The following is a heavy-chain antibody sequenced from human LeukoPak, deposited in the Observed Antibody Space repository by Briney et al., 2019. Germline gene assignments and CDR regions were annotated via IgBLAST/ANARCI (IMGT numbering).Heavy chain of an antibody. J-gene: IGHJ3*02. Sequence: PSQTLSLTCTVSGVSVSDGRYYWTWIRQHPGKGREWIGYKYYSGSAKYNPSLKSRLTISIDTSKNQFALQLSSVTAADTATYYCATPYCSSISCLDVFNMWGQGTRVTVSA. CDR3: ATPYCSSISCLDVFNM. CDR1: GVSVSDGRYY. CDR2: KYYSGSA. V-gene: IGHV4-31*03. D-gene: IGHD2-2*01.